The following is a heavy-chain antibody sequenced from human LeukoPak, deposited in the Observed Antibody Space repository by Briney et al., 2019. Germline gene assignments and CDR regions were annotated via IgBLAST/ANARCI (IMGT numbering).Heavy chain of an antibody. CDR2: IIPIFGTA. CDR3: ASSYTTPQYYYYYYMDV. J-gene: IGHJ6*03. CDR1: GGTFSSYA. D-gene: IGHD3-16*02. V-gene: IGHV1-69*05. Sequence: ASVKVSCTASGGTFSSYAISWVRQAPGQGLEWMGGIIPIFGTANYAQKFQGRVTITTDESTSTAYMELSSLRSEDTAVYYCASSYTTPQYYYYYYMDVWGKGTTVTVSS.